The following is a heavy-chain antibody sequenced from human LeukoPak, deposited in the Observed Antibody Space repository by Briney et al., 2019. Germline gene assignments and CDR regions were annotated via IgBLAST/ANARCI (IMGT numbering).Heavy chain of an antibody. J-gene: IGHJ4*02. CDR2: INPNSGGT. CDR1: GYTFTGYY. Sequence: ASVKVSCKASGYTFTGYYMHWVRQAPGQGLEWMGWINPNSGGTNYAQKFQGRVTMTRDTSISTAYMELSRLRSDDTAVYYCARFKGLGRARLFDYWGQGTLVTVSS. D-gene: IGHD3-10*01. CDR3: ARFKGLGRARLFDY. V-gene: IGHV1-2*02.